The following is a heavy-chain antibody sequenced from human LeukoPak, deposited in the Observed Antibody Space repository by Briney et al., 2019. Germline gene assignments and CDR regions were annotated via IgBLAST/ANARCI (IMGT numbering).Heavy chain of an antibody. J-gene: IGHJ4*02. V-gene: IGHV4-59*08. D-gene: IGHD6-13*01. CDR3: ARHKRSGIAAAGIDY. CDR1: GGSISSYY. Sequence: PSETLSLTCTVSGGSISSYYWSWIRQPPGKGLEWIGYIYYSGSTNYNPSLKSRVTISVDTSKNQFTLKLSSVTAADTAVYYCARHKRSGIAAAGIDYWGQGTLVTVSS. CDR2: IYYSGST.